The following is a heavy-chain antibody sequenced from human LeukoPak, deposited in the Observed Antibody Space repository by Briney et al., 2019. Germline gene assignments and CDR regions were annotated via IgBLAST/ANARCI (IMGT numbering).Heavy chain of an antibody. J-gene: IGHJ4*02. CDR1: GFTSSSYW. V-gene: IGHV3-7*03. Sequence: PGGSLRLSCAASGFTSSSYWMSWVRQAPGKGLEWVANIKQDGSEKYYVDSVKGRFTISRDNAKNSLYLQMNSLRAEDTAVYYCARDVKVVVVPAALDYWGQGTLVTVSS. CDR3: ARDVKVVVVPAALDY. D-gene: IGHD2-2*01. CDR2: IKQDGSEK.